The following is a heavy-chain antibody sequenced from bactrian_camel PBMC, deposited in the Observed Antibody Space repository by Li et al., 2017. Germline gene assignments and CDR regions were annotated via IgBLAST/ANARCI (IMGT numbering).Heavy chain of an antibody. J-gene: IGHJ4*01. CDR3: VKQGGYWDFVD. D-gene: IGHD1*01. Sequence: VQLVESGGGSVQPGGSLRLSCAVSGTIARHFCMGWFRQAPGKEREGVAAVTIRNGDVDYTDSVRGRFTISQDNAENTLFLDMSVLKPEDTAIYYCVKQGGYWDFVDWGQGTQVTVS. CDR1: GTIARHFC. CDR2: VTIRNGDV. V-gene: IGHV3S53*01.